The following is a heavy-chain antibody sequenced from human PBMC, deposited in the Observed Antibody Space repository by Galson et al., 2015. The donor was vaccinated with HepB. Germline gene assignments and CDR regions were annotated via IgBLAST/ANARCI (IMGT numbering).Heavy chain of an antibody. CDR1: GFIFRSYT. V-gene: IGHV3-21*04. D-gene: IGHD3-10*01. J-gene: IGHJ3*02. CDR3: ARAYYYGLGGAFDI. Sequence: SLRLSCAASGFIFRSYTMNWVRQAPGKGLEWVSSISSNSNYIYYVDSVKGRFTISRDNAKNSLYLQMNSLRAEDTAVYYCARAYYYGLGGAFDIWGQGTMVTVSS. CDR2: ISSNSNYI.